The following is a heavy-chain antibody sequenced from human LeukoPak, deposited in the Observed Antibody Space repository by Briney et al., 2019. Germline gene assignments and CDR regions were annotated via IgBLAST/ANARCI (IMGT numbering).Heavy chain of an antibody. CDR1: GGTFSSYA. D-gene: IGHD1-26*01. V-gene: IGHV1-69*04. Sequence: GASVKVSCKASGGTFSSYAISWVRQAPGQGLEWMGRIIPILGIANYAQKFQGRVTITADKSTSTAYMELCSLRSEDTAVYYCARTGSGSYYYYWGQGTLVTVSS. J-gene: IGHJ4*02. CDR3: ARTGSGSYYYY. CDR2: IIPILGIA.